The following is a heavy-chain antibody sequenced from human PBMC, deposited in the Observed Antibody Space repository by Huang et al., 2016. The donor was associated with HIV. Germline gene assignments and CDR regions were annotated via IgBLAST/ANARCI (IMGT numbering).Heavy chain of an antibody. J-gene: IGHJ4*02. CDR3: ASQHIGAAATWF. D-gene: IGHD6-13*01. V-gene: IGHV4-39*01. Sequence: QLQLQESGPGQVKPSETLSLTCTVSGDFISSANYYWGWIRQCPGKGLEWVGSVYQSGSTNYNPSLTSRVTLSVDTSRNQFSLRLNSVTAADTAVYYCASQHIGAAATWFWGRGTQVAVSS. CDR2: VYQSGST. CDR1: GDFISSANYY.